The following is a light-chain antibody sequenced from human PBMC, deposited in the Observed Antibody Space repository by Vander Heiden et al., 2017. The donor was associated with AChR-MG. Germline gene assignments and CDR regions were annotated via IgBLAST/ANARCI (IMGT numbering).Light chain of an antibody. Sequence: SYVLTQPPSVSVAPGQTATNTCGGNNIGTKNVHWYQQKSGQAPVLVVYDGSDRPSGLPERFSGSKSGNTATLTISRVEAGDEADYYCQIWDSSNDHYVFGTGTEVTVL. CDR3: QIWDSSNDHYV. CDR2: DGS. J-gene: IGLJ1*01. CDR1: NIGTKN. V-gene: IGLV3-21*02.